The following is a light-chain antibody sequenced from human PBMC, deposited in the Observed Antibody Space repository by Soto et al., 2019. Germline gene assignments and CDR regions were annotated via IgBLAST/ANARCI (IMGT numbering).Light chain of an antibody. CDR2: DAS. Sequence: EIVLTQSPATLSLSPGERATLSCRASQSVSRKLAWYQQKPGQAPRLLIYDASNRATGIPARFSGSGSGTDFTLTISSLEPEDIGVYYCQQRNNWPLTFGGGTKVEIK. J-gene: IGKJ4*01. V-gene: IGKV3-11*01. CDR3: QQRNNWPLT. CDR1: QSVSRK.